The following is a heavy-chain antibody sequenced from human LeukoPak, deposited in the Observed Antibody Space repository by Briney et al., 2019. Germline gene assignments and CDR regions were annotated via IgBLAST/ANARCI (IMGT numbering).Heavy chain of an antibody. CDR3: ARDDDLLDV. Sequence: GGSLRLSCAASGFTFSSYWMHWVRQAPGKGLVWVARINSDGSSPSYADSVKGRFTISRDNAKNTLYMQINSLRAEDTTVHYCARDDDLLDVRGKGTTVTVSS. J-gene: IGHJ6*04. CDR2: INSDGSSP. CDR1: GFTFSSYW. D-gene: IGHD3-3*01. V-gene: IGHV3-74*01.